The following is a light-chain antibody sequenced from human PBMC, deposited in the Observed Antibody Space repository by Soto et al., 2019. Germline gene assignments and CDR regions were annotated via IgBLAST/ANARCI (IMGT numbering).Light chain of an antibody. CDR1: SSDVGKYNR. V-gene: IGLV2-23*02. J-gene: IGLJ1*01. CDR2: EVN. Sequence: QSVLTQPASVSGSPGQSITISCTGTSSDVGKYNRVSWYQWHPGKAPKFMIYEVNKRPSGVSNRFSGSKSDNTASLTISGLQAEDEADYYCCSYAGSGTYVFGTGTKLTVL. CDR3: CSYAGSGTYV.